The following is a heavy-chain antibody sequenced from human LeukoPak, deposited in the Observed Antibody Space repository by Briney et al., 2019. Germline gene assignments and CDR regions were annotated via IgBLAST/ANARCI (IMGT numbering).Heavy chain of an antibody. J-gene: IGHJ4*02. CDR3: ARDGLFGWRPDY. D-gene: IGHD3-16*01. CDR1: GGPFSGYY. CDR2: INHNGYT. V-gene: IGHV4-34*01. Sequence: PSETLSLTCAVHGGPFSGYYWNWIRQPPGKGLEWIGEINHNGYTNYNPSLESRVTISVDTSKNQFSLKLSSVTAADTAVYYCARDGLFGWRPDYWGQGTLVTVSS.